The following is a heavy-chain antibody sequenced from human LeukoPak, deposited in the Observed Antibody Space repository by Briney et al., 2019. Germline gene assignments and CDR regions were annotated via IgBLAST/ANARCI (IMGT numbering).Heavy chain of an antibody. V-gene: IGHV1-46*01. CDR2: INPSGGST. CDR3: ARACCITMIVVAQPNY. CDR1: GYTFTSYY. Sequence: ASVKVSCKASGYTFTSYYIHWVRQAPGQGLEWMGIINPSGGSTSYAQKFQGRVTMTRDTSTSTVYMELSSLRSEDTAVYYCARACCITMIVVAQPNYWGQGTLVTVSS. D-gene: IGHD3-22*01. J-gene: IGHJ4*02.